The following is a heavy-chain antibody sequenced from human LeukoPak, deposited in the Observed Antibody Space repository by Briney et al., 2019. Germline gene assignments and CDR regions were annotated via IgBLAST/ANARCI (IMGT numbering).Heavy chain of an antibody. V-gene: IGHV4-34*01. CDR2: INHSGST. Sequence: PSETLSLTCAVYGGSFSGYYWSWIRQPPGKGLEWIGEINHSGSTNYNPSLKSRVTISVDTSKNQFSLKLSSVTAADTAVYYRARRTYYYMDVWGKGTTVTVSS. CDR3: ARRTYYYMDV. J-gene: IGHJ6*03. CDR1: GGSFSGYY.